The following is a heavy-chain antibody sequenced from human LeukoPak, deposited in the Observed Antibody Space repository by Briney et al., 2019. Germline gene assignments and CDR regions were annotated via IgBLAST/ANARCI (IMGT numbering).Heavy chain of an antibody. CDR3: AKGGGGYLDY. CDR2: IGPGGNT. V-gene: IGHV3-23*01. Sequence: GGSLRLSCAASGFSSSSYGMSWVRQAPGKGLEWVSAIGPGGNTYYADSVKGRFTISRDNFKNTVYLQMNSLRAEDTEDTAVYYCAKGGGGYLDYWGQGALVIVSS. J-gene: IGHJ4*02. D-gene: IGHD3-10*01. CDR1: GFSSSSYG.